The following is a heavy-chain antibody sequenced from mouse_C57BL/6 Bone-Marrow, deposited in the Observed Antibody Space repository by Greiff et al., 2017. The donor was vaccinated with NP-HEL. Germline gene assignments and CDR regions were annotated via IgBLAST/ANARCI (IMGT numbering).Heavy chain of an antibody. CDR1: GYTFTSYW. Sequence: EVKLQQSGTVLPRPGASVKMSCKTSGYTFTSYWMHWVKQRPGQGLEWIGAIYPGNSDTSYNQKFKGKAKLTAVTSASTAYMELSSLTNEDSAVYYCTYGNYYYAMDYWGQGTSVTVSS. V-gene: IGHV1-5*01. D-gene: IGHD2-1*01. CDR3: TYGNYYYAMDY. J-gene: IGHJ4*01. CDR2: IYPGNSDT.